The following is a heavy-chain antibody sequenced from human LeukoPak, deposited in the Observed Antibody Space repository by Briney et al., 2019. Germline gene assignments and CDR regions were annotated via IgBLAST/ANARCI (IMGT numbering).Heavy chain of an antibody. CDR1: GFTFGDYT. V-gene: IGHV3-49*04. CDR3: ARDGCGSTSCYPVFDF. Sequence: PGGFLRLSCTASGFTFGDYTMSWVRQAPGKGLEWVGFIRSEAYGGTTEYAAPVKGRFTISRDDSKSIAYLQMNSLKTEDTAMYYCARDGCGSTSCYPVFDFWGQGTLVTVSS. D-gene: IGHD2-2*01. CDR2: IRSEAYGGTT. J-gene: IGHJ4*02.